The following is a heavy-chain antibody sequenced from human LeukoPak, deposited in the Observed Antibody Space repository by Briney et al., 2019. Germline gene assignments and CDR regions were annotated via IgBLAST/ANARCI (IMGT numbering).Heavy chain of an antibody. CDR1: GFTFSSYG. D-gene: IGHD4-17*01. V-gene: IGHV3-33*01. Sequence: PGGSLRLSCETAGFTFSSYGMHWVRQAPGKGLEWVAVIWYDGSNKYYADSVKGRFTISRDNSKNTLYLQMNSLRAEDTAVYYCARNGDHYFDYWGQGTLVTVSS. J-gene: IGHJ4*02. CDR3: ARNGDHYFDY. CDR2: IWYDGSNK.